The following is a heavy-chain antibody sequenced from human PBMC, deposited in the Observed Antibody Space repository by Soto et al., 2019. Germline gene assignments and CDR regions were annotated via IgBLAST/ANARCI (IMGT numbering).Heavy chain of an antibody. CDR2: IYPGDSET. CDR1: GYSFSHSS. V-gene: IGHV5-51*01. Sequence: PVDSLKVSCKCSGYSFSHSSIAWVRQMPGKGLEWMGIIYPGDSETRYSPSFQGQVTISADKSISTAYLQWSSLKASDTAMYYCARLPVSVNYYYGMDVWGQGTKVTVSS. J-gene: IGHJ6*02. D-gene: IGHD3-10*01. CDR3: ARLPVSVNYYYGMDV.